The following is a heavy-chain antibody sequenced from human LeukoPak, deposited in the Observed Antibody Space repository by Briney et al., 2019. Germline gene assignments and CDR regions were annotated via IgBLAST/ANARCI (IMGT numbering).Heavy chain of an antibody. CDR2: SRNKANSYST. V-gene: IGHV3-72*01. Sequence: GGSLRLSCAASGFTFSDHYMDWARQAPGKGLEWVGRSRNKANSYSTEYAASVKGRFTTSRDDSKNTLCLQMNSLKTEDTAVYYCTTERDMVRGVIPLYYFDYWGQGTLVTVSS. D-gene: IGHD3-10*01. CDR3: TTERDMVRGVIPLYYFDY. CDR1: GFTFSDHY. J-gene: IGHJ4*02.